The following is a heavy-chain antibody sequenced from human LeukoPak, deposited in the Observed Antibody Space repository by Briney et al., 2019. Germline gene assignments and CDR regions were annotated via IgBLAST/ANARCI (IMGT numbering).Heavy chain of an antibody. CDR1: GGSISSGGYY. CDR2: IYYSGST. D-gene: IGHD4-17*01. V-gene: IGHV4-31*03. J-gene: IGHJ4*02. Sequence: SETLSLTCTVSGGSISSGGYYWSWIRQHPGKGLEWIGYIYYSGSTYYNPSLKSRVTISVDTSKNQFSLKLSSVTAADTAVYYCARGKPTVTTHFDYWGQGTLVTVPS. CDR3: ARGKPTVTTHFDY.